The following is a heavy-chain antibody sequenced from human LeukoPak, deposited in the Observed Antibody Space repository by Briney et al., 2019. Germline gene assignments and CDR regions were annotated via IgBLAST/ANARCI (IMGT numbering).Heavy chain of an antibody. D-gene: IGHD3-22*01. Sequence: SGPTLVNPTQTLTLTCTFSGFSLSTTAMAVGWIRQPPGKALEWLALLYWDGDKRYSPSLKSRLTITKATSKNQVVLTMTNMDPVDTATYFCAHRLSNPYYYDCRGSIFDSWGQGTLVTVSS. CDR2: LYWDGDK. CDR1: GFSLSTTAMA. CDR3: AHRLSNPYYYDCRGSIFDS. J-gene: IGHJ4*02. V-gene: IGHV2-5*02.